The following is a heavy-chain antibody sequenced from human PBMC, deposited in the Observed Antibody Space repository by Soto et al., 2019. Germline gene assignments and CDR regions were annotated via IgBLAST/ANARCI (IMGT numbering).Heavy chain of an antibody. V-gene: IGHV4-31*03. CDR3: ARAQSSGRMGFDP. D-gene: IGHD6-19*01. CDR2: IYYSGST. CDR1: GCSISSGGYY. J-gene: IGHJ5*02. Sequence: PSETLSLTCTVSGCSISSGGYYWSWIRQHPGKGLEWIGYIYYSGSTYYNPSLKSRVTISVDTSKNQFSLKLSSVTAADTAVYYCARAQSSGRMGFDPWGQGTLVTVSS.